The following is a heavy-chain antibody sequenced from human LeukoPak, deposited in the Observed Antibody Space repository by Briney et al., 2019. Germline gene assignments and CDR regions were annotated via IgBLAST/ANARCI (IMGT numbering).Heavy chain of an antibody. J-gene: IGHJ4*02. Sequence: GGSLRLSCVASGFPFSSYWMTWVRQAPGKGLEWVAVIWYDGSNKYYADSVKGRFTISRDNSKNTLYLQMNSLRAEDTAVYYCARGTHSIDYWGQGTLVTVSS. V-gene: IGHV3-33*08. D-gene: IGHD6-13*01. CDR1: GFPFSSYW. CDR3: ARGTHSIDY. CDR2: IWYDGSNK.